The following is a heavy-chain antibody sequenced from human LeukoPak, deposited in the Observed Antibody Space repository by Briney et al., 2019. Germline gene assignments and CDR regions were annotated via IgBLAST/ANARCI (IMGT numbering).Heavy chain of an antibody. D-gene: IGHD2-15*01. V-gene: IGHV4-34*01. CDR2: INHSGST. J-gene: IGHJ5*02. CDR1: GGSFSGYY. CDR3: AREGDDEGYCSGGSCYSFDP. Sequence: KPSETLSLTCAVYGGSFSGYYWSWIRQPPGKGLEWIGEINHSGSTNYNPSLKSRVTISVDTSKNQFSLKLSSVTAADTAVYYCAREGDDEGYCSGGSCYSFDPWGQGTLVTVSS.